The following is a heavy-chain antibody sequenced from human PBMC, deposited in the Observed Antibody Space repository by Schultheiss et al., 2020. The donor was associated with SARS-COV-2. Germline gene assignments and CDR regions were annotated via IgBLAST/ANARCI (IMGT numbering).Heavy chain of an antibody. J-gene: IGHJ4*02. V-gene: IGHV3-7*03. CDR3: AKAPLLQYQEGGYFDY. Sequence: GGSLRLSCAASGFTFSSYWMSWVRQAPGKGLEWVANIKQDGSEKYYADSAKGRFTIARDNSKNTLYLQMNSLRAEDTAVYYCAKAPLLQYQEGGYFDYWGQGTLVTVSS. D-gene: IGHD4-11*01. CDR1: GFTFSSYW. CDR2: IKQDGSEK.